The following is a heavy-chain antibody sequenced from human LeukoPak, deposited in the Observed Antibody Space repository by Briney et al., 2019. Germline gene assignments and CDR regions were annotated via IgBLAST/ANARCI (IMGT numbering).Heavy chain of an antibody. CDR3: ARDNIAGSGSSD. CDR2: TSYDGIHK. J-gene: IGHJ4*02. V-gene: IGHV3-30-3*01. Sequence: GGSLRLPCTDSGFTFSRSSMHWVRQAPGKGLEGVAVTSYDGIHKYYADSVQGRFTISRDNSKNTLYLQMNSLRVEDTAVYYCARDNIAGSGSSDWRQGTLVTVSS. D-gene: IGHD3-10*01. CDR1: GFTFSRSS.